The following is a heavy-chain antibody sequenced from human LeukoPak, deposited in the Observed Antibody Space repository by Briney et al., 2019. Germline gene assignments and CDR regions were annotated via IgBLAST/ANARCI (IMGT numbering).Heavy chain of an antibody. CDR1: EYSFTSYW. J-gene: IGHJ4*02. V-gene: IGHV5-51*01. CDR2: IYPGDSDT. CDR3: ARGEDTAMVTFDY. D-gene: IGHD5-18*01. Sequence: GESLKISCKGSEYSFTSYWIGWVRQMPGKGLEWMGIIYPGDSDTRYSPSFQGQVTISADKSISTAYLQWSSLKASDTAMYYCARGEDTAMVTFDYWGQGTLVTVSS.